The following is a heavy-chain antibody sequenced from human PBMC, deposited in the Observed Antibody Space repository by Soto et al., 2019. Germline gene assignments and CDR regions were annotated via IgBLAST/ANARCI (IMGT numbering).Heavy chain of an antibody. J-gene: IGHJ4*02. CDR2: IKQDGSEK. V-gene: IGHV3-7*01. Sequence: GGSLRLSCAASGFTFSSYWMSWVRQAPGKGLEWVANIKQDGSEKYYVDSVKGRFTISRDNAKNSLYLQMNSLRAEDTAVYYCARASPLFWSGPDYYFDYWGQGTLVTVSS. CDR3: ARASPLFWSGPDYYFDY. D-gene: IGHD3-3*01. CDR1: GFTFSSYW.